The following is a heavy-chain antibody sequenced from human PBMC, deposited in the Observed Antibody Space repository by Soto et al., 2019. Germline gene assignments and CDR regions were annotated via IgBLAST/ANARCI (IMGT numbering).Heavy chain of an antibody. CDR1: GGSFSGYY. Sequence: QVQLQQWGAGLLKPSETLSLTCAVYGGSFSGYYWSWIRQPLGKGLEWIGEINHSGSTNYNPSLKSRVTISVDTSKNQFSLKLSSVTAADTAVYYCARDIVVVPAAIPVAFDIWGQGTMVTVSS. V-gene: IGHV4-34*01. D-gene: IGHD2-2*01. CDR2: INHSGST. J-gene: IGHJ3*02. CDR3: ARDIVVVPAAIPVAFDI.